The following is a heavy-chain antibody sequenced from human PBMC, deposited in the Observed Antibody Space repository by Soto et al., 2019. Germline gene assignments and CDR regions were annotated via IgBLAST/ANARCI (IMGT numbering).Heavy chain of an antibody. CDR2: ISAYNGNT. D-gene: IGHD2-15*01. V-gene: IGHV1-18*04. J-gene: IGHJ3*02. CDR3: ARITLCSGGSCLAFDI. CDR1: GYTFTSYG. Sequence: QVQLVQSGAEVKKPGASVKVSCKASGYTFTSYGISWVRQAPGQGLEWMGWISAYNGNTNYAQKLQGRVTMTTDTSTSTDYMELRSLRSDDTAVYYCARITLCSGGSCLAFDIWGQGTMVTVSS.